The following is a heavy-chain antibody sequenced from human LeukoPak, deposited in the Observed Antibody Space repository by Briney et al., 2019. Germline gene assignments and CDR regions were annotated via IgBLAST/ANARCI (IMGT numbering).Heavy chain of an antibody. J-gene: IGHJ4*02. CDR1: GDSFSDDY. D-gene: IGHD1-26*01. V-gene: IGHV4-4*07. Sequence: SETLSLTCTVSGDSFSDDYWSWIRQPAGKGLEWIGRIYRTGSTNNNPSLKSRVTMSVDTSENQFSLKLSSVTAADTAVYYCARWDNHGYVDYWGQGTLVTVSS. CDR3: ARWDNHGYVDY. CDR2: IYRTGST.